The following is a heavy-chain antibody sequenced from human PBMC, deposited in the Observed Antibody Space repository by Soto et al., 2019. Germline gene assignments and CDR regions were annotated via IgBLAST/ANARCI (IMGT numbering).Heavy chain of an antibody. D-gene: IGHD5-12*01. J-gene: IGHJ3*02. CDR1: GFTFSSYS. Sequence: NPGGSLRLSCAASGFTFSSYSMNWVRQAPGKGLEWVSSISSSSSYIYYADSVKGRFTISRDNAKNSLYLQMNSLRAEDTAVYYCARGGYSGYDIGWVVAAAGHGAFDIWGQGTMVTVSS. V-gene: IGHV3-21*01. CDR2: ISSSSSYI. CDR3: ARGGYSGYDIGWVVAAAGHGAFDI.